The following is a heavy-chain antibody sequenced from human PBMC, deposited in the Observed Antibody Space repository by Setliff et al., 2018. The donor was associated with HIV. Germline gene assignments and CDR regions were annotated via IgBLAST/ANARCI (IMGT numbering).Heavy chain of an antibody. CDR2: ISAYNGNT. D-gene: IGHD4-17*01. J-gene: IGHJ5*02. CDR3: ASSVDNYGDNRWFDP. V-gene: IGHV1-18*01. CDR1: GYTFTSYD. Sequence: ASVKVSCKASGYTFTSYDISWVRQAPGQGLEWMGWISAYNGNTNYAQNFQGRVTMTTDTSTSTVYMELRSLRSDDTAVYYCASSVDNYGDNRWFDPWGQGTLVTVSS.